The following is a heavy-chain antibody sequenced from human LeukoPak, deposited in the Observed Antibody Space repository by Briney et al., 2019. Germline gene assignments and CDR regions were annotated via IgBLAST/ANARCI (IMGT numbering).Heavy chain of an antibody. D-gene: IGHD6-19*01. CDR3: AREEVIRAVAGYFDN. CDR2: ISVYNGNT. Sequence: ASVKVSCKASGYTFASYGISWLRQAPGQGLEWMGWISVYNGNTNYAQKLQGRVTMTTDTSTSTVYMELRSLRSDDTAVYYCAREEVIRAVAGYFDNWGQGTLVTVSS. CDR1: GYTFASYG. J-gene: IGHJ4*02. V-gene: IGHV1-18*01.